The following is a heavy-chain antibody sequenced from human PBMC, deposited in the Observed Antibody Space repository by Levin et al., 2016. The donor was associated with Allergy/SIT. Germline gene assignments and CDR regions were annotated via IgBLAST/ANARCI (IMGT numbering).Heavy chain of an antibody. CDR2: SILLTLRP. CDR3: ARVEV. Sequence: GESLKISCKTSGNNFPTYWIAWVRQMPGKGLEWWGPSILLTLRPDTARPSKAQVTISADRSTNTAHLQWSSLKASDTAIYYCARVEVWGQGTLVTVSS. J-gene: IGHJ4*02. CDR1: GNNFPTYW. V-gene: IGHV5-51*01.